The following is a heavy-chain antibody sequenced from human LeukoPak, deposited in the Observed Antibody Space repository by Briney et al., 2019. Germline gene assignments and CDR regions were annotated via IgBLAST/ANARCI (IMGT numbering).Heavy chain of an antibody. Sequence: ASVKVSCKASGGTFSSYAINWVRQATGQGLEWMGWMNPNSGNTGYAQKFQGRVTMTRNTTISTAYMELSSLRSEDTAVYYCARVYSGSYRNALYFQHWGQGTLVTVSS. V-gene: IGHV1-8*02. CDR1: GGTFSSYA. D-gene: IGHD1-26*01. J-gene: IGHJ1*01. CDR3: ARVYSGSYRNALYFQH. CDR2: MNPNSGNT.